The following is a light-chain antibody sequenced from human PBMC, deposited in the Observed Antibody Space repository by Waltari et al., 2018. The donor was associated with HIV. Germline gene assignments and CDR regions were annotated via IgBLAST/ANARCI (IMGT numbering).Light chain of an antibody. CDR3: QQYGSSFT. CDR2: GAS. CDR1: QSVSSSY. V-gene: IGKV3-20*01. Sequence: EIVLTQSPGTLSLSPGERATLSCRASQSVSSSYLAWYQQTPGPAPRLLIYGASSRATGIPDRFSGSGSGTDFTLTISRLEPEDFAVYYCQQYGSSFTFGPGTKVDIK. J-gene: IGKJ3*01.